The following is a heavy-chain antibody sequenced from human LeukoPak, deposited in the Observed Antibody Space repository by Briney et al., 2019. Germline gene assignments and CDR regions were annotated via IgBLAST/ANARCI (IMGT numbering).Heavy chain of an antibody. CDR2: ISARGGST. CDR3: ASDYSSSWPMDY. J-gene: IGHJ4*02. D-gene: IGHD6-13*01. V-gene: IGHV3-23*01. Sequence: GGSLRLSCAASGSTFSSYAMTWVRQAPGKGLEWVSAISARGGSTYYADSVKGRFSISRDNSKNTLYLHMNSLRAEDTAVYYCASDYSSSWPMDYWGQGTLVTVSS. CDR1: GSTFSSYA.